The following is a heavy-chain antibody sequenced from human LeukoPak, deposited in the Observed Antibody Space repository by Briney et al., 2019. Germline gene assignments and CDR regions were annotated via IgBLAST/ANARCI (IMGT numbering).Heavy chain of an antibody. CDR3: TTDGVGIEGATFDY. J-gene: IGHJ4*02. CDR2: IKAKPHGGTT. CDR1: GFTFINAW. V-gene: IGHV3-15*01. Sequence: GGSLRLSCAASGFTFINAWMAWVRQAPGKGLEWVGRIKAKPHGGTTDYAAPVKGRFTISRDDSKNTLYLQMNSLKTEDTAVYYCTTDGVGIEGATFDYWGQGILVTVSS. D-gene: IGHD1-26*01.